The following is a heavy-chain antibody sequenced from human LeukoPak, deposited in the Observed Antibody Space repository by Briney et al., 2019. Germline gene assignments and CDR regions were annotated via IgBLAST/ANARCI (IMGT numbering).Heavy chain of an antibody. CDR3: ARALPAASRTSFDY. CDR1: GFTVSSNY. CDR2: IYSDGNT. V-gene: IGHV3-66*01. D-gene: IGHD2-2*01. Sequence: PGGSLRLSCAASGFTVSSNYMSWVRQAPGKGLEWVSIIYSDGNTFYADSVKGRFTISRDISKNTLYLQMNSLRAEDTALFYCARALPAASRTSFDYWGQGALVTVSS. J-gene: IGHJ4*02.